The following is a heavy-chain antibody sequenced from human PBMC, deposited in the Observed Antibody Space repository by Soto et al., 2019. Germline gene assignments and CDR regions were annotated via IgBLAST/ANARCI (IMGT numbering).Heavy chain of an antibody. CDR3: ARGTGDCTSTSCLRPFDI. Sequence: GGSLRLSCAASGFTVSSNYMSWVRQAPGKGLEWVSVIYSGGTTFYADSVKGRLTITRHNSKNTLDLQMNSLRDEDTAVYYCARGTGDCTSTSCLRPFDIWGQGTMVTVSS. J-gene: IGHJ3*02. V-gene: IGHV3-53*04. CDR2: IYSGGTT. CDR1: GFTVSSNY. D-gene: IGHD2-2*01.